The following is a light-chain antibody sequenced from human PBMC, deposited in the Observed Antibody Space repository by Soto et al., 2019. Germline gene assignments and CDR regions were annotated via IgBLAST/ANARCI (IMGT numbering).Light chain of an antibody. Sequence: EIVLTQSPATLSVSPGERATLSCRASQDVNIDLVWYQQKPGQAPKLLMFTASARATGIPARFTGGGSETDFTLTISSPQPEDSAVYHCQQFNTWPFTFGPGTKVEIK. V-gene: IGKV3D-15*01. CDR3: QQFNTWPFT. J-gene: IGKJ3*01. CDR2: TAS. CDR1: QDVNID.